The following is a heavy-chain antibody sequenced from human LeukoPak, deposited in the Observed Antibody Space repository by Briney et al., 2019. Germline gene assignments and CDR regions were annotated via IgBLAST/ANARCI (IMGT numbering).Heavy chain of an antibody. CDR1: GYTFTGYY. J-gene: IGHJ3*01. CDR2: INPNTGST. V-gene: IGHV1-2*02. Sequence: ASVEVSCKASGYTFTGYYIHWVRQAPGQGLEWMGWINPNTGSTDYAQSFQGKVTMTRDTSITTVYMDLTRLESDDTAVYYCARVQRTFRDAFDVWGQGTMLTVSS. D-gene: IGHD2/OR15-2a*01. CDR3: ARVQRTFRDAFDV.